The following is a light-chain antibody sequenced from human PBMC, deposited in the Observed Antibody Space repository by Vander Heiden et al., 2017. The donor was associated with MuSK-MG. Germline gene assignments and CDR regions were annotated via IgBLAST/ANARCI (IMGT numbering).Light chain of an antibody. CDR3: QQANTFPYT. J-gene: IGKJ2*01. CDR1: QSVSDW. CDR2: AAS. V-gene: IGKV1-12*01. Sequence: DIRMTQSPSSVSAALGDRVTITCRASQSVSDWLAWYQYKPGKAPKLLIYAASNLRDGVPSRFNGSGSGTDFTLAISGLQPEDVATYYCQQANTFPYTFGQGTRLAMK.